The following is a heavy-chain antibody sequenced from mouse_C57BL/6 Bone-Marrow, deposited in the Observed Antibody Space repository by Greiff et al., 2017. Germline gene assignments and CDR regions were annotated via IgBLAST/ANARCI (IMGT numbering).Heavy chain of an antibody. J-gene: IGHJ2*01. V-gene: IGHV1-78*01. CDR1: GYTFTDHT. CDR2: IYPRDGST. CDR3: ARLGDYGSSYRYFDY. Sequence: QVQLQQSDAELVKPGASVKISCKVSGYTFTDHTIHWMKQRPEQGLEGIGYIYPRDGSTKYNEKFKGTARLTADKSYSTAYMQLNSLTSEDSAVYFCARLGDYGSSYRYFDYWGQGTTLTVSS. D-gene: IGHD1-1*01.